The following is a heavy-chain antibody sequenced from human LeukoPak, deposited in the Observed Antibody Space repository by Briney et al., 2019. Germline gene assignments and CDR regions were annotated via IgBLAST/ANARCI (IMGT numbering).Heavy chain of an antibody. D-gene: IGHD3-22*01. V-gene: IGHV3-48*01. CDR3: ARELYYYDSSGYSPIDY. CDR2: ISSSSSTI. J-gene: IGHJ4*02. CDR1: GFTFSSYS. Sequence: GGSLRLSCVASGFTFSSYSMNWVRQAPGKGLEWVSYISSSSSTIYYADSVKGRFTISRDNAKNSLYLQMNSLRAEDTAVYYCARELYYYDSSGYSPIDYWGQGTLVTVSS.